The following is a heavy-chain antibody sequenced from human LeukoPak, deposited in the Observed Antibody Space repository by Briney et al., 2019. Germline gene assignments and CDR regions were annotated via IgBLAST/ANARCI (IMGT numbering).Heavy chain of an antibody. CDR1: GGSISNYY. Sequence: SETLSLTCTVSGGSISNYYWSWIRQHPGKGLEWIGYIYYSGGTYYNPSLKSRLTMSVDTSKNQFSLKLSSVTAADTAVYYCARIIVGATFDYWGRGTLVTVSS. V-gene: IGHV4-59*06. D-gene: IGHD1-26*01. CDR2: IYYSGGT. CDR3: ARIIVGATFDY. J-gene: IGHJ4*02.